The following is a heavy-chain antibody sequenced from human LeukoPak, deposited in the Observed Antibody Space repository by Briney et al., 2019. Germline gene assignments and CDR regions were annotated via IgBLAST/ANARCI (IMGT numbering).Heavy chain of an antibody. CDR3: ARGPRGSGSYFKY. D-gene: IGHD3-10*01. Sequence: PSETLSPTCAVYGGSFSGYFWNWIRQPPGKGLEWIGEINHSGSTNYNASLESRVTISVDTSKNQFSLNLASVTAADTAVYYCARGPRGSGSYFKYWGQGTLVTVSS. CDR1: GGSFSGYF. J-gene: IGHJ4*02. V-gene: IGHV4-34*01. CDR2: INHSGST.